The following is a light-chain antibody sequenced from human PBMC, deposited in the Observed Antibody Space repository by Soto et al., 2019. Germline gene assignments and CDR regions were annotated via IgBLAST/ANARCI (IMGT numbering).Light chain of an antibody. CDR3: QQSYSNPTWT. V-gene: IGKV1-39*01. J-gene: IGKJ1*01. CDR1: QSISTY. CDR2: DSS. Sequence: DIQLTQSPSSLSASLGDRVSITCRASQSISTYLNWYQHKPGEAPKLLVYDSSTLQTGVPSRFSCSGFGAEFTLTISGLQPEDFAAYYCQQSYSNPTWTFGQGTKVDIK.